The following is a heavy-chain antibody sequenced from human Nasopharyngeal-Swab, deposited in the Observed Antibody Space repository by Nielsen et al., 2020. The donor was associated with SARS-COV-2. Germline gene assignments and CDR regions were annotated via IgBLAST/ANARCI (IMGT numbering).Heavy chain of an antibody. D-gene: IGHD5-12*01. J-gene: IGHJ4*02. Sequence: GESLKISCEASGFTFSSYAMHWVRQAPGKGLEWVAVISYGGSIKQSADSVEGRFTISRDNSKNTLYLQMNSLRTDDTAVYYCARGGSSGESSFDYWGQGTLVTVSA. CDR3: ARGGSSGESSFDY. CDR1: GFTFSSYA. V-gene: IGHV3-30-3*01. CDR2: ISYGGSIK.